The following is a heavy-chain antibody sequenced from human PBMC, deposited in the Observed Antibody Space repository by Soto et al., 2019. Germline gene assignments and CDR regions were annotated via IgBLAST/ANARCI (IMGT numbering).Heavy chain of an antibody. CDR3: ARDPNYYDSSGPAYYYYGMDV. V-gene: IGHV3-33*01. CDR2: IWYDGSNK. CDR1: GFTFSSYG. Sequence: GESLKISCAASGFTFSSYGMHWVRQAPGKGLEWVAVIWYDGSNKYYADSVKGRFTISRDNSKNTLYLQMNSLRAEDTAVYYCARDPNYYDSSGPAYYYYGMDVWGQGTTVTVSS. J-gene: IGHJ6*02. D-gene: IGHD3-22*01.